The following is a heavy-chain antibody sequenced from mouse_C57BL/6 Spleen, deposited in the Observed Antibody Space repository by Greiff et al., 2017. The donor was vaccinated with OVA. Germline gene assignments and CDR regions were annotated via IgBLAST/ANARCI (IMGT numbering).Heavy chain of an antibody. J-gene: IGHJ3*01. CDR1: GYTFTSYW. Sequence: EVQLQESGTVLARPGASVKMSCKTSGYTFTSYWMHWVKQRPGQGLEWIGAIYPGNSDTIYNQKFKGKATLTVDKSSSTAYMELRSLTSEDTAVYYCARSGYYYGSSRFAYWGQGTLVTVSA. D-gene: IGHD1-1*01. CDR2: IYPGNSDT. V-gene: IGHV1-5*01. CDR3: ARSGYYYGSSRFAY.